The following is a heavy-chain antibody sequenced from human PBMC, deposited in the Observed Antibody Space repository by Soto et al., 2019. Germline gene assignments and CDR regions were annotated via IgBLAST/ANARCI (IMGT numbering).Heavy chain of an antibody. J-gene: IGHJ4*02. V-gene: IGHV1-69*01. Sequence: QVQLEQSGAEVKKPGSSVKVSCKASGGTFNTFAISWVRQAPGQGLEWIGGIIPIFETANYAQRLQDRLTTTADEATRTAYMELSRLTSDDTAIYLCATSTSSSWQNDYWGLGTLVVVSS. CDR1: GGTFNTFA. CDR3: ATSTSSSWQNDY. CDR2: IIPIFETA. D-gene: IGHD6-13*01.